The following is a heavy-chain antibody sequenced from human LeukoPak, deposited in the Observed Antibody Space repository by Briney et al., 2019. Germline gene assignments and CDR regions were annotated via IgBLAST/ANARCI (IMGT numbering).Heavy chain of an antibody. CDR2: IKSITAGGTT. D-gene: IGHD4-17*01. Sequence: GGSLRLSCAASGFTFSNAWMPWVRQAPGKGLEWVGRIKSITAGGTTDYAAPVKGRFTISRDDSKNTLYLQMNSLKSEETAVYYCTKDYGLDYWGQGTLVTVSS. J-gene: IGHJ4*02. CDR3: TKDYGLDY. CDR1: GFTFSNAW. V-gene: IGHV3-15*01.